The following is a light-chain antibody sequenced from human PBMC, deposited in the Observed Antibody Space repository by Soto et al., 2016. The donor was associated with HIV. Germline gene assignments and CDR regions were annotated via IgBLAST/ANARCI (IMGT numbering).Light chain of an antibody. V-gene: IGLV3-1*01. CDR3: QTWDSSTPL. Sequence: SYELTQPPSVSVSPGQTATITCSGDKLGDKDTSWYQQKPGQSPLLIIYQDNKRPSGIPERFSGSNSGNTATLTISGTQAMDEADFYCQTWDSSTPLSGGGTKLTVL. CDR1: KLGDKD. J-gene: IGLJ3*02. CDR2: QDN.